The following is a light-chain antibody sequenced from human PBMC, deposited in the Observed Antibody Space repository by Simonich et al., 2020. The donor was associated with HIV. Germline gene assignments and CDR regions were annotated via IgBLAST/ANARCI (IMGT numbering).Light chain of an antibody. Sequence: DIVMTQSPDSLAVSLGERATINCKSGQSVLYSSNNKNNLAWYQQKPGQPPKLLIYWASTRESGVPDRFSGSGSGTDFTLTISSLQAEDVAVYYCQQYYSTPWTFGQGTKVEI. CDR3: QQYYSTPWT. CDR2: WAS. CDR1: QSVLYSSNNKNN. V-gene: IGKV4-1*01. J-gene: IGKJ1*01.